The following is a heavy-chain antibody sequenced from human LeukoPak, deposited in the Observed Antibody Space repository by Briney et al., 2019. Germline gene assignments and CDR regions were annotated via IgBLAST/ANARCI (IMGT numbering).Heavy chain of an antibody. V-gene: IGHV3-23*01. J-gene: IGHJ4*02. D-gene: IGHD2-2*01. CDR1: GFAFSSYA. Sequence: PGGSLRLSCAASGFAFSSYAMSWVRQAPGKGLDGVSSISGSGGGTYYADSVKGRFTISRDNSKNTLFLQMNSLRAEDTAVYYCAKLTNGYWGQGTLVTVSS. CDR2: ISGSGGGT. CDR3: AKLTNGY.